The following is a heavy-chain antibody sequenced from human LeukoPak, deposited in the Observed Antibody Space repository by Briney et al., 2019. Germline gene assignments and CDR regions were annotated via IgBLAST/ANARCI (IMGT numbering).Heavy chain of an antibody. CDR1: GFTFYNYE. D-gene: IGHD3-10*01. Sequence: PGGSLRLSCAASGFTFYNYEMNWVRLAPGKGLEWISYISSTGSFISYADSVKGRFTISRDNAKDSLFLQMNSLRVEDTALYYCVRGGAHIHGSLFHFWGQGTLVTVSS. J-gene: IGHJ4*02. CDR2: ISSTGSFI. V-gene: IGHV3-48*03. CDR3: VRGGAHIHGSLFHF.